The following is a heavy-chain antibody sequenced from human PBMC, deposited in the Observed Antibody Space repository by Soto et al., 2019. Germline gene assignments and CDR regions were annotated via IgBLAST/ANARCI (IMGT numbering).Heavy chain of an antibody. D-gene: IGHD3-16*01. CDR3: ARGGARAWGARYYYGMDV. J-gene: IGHJ6*02. CDR1: GYTFTSYD. Sequence: QVQLVQSGAEVKKPGASVKVSCKASGYTFTSYDINWVRQATGQGLEWMGWMNPNSGNTGYAQKFQGRVTMTRNTSISTAYMELGSRRAEDTAVYECARGGARAWGARYYYGMDVWGQGTTVTVSS. CDR2: MNPNSGNT. V-gene: IGHV1-8*01.